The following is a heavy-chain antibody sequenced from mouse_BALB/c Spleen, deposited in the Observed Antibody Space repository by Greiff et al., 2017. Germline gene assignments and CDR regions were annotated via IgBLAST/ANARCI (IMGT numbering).Heavy chain of an antibody. CDR3: TRPQYPYYAMDY. CDR2: IYPSDSYT. V-gene: IGHV1-69*02. D-gene: IGHD2-10*02. J-gene: IGHJ4*01. CDR1: GYTFTSYW. Sequence: VQLQQSGAELVRPGASVKLSCKASGYTFTSYWINWVKQRPGQGLEWIGNIYPSDSYTNYNQKFKDKATLTVDKSSSTAYMQLSSPTSEDSAVYYCTRPQYPYYAMDYWGQGTSVTVSS.